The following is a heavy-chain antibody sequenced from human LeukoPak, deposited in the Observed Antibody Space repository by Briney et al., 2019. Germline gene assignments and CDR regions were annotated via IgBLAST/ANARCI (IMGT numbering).Heavy chain of an antibody. V-gene: IGHV5-51*01. CDR2: IYPGDSDT. Sequence: GESLKISCKGSGYSFTSYCIGWVRQMPGKGLEWMGIIYPGDSDTRYSPSFQGQVTISADKSISTAYLQWSSLKASDTAMYYCAKDRCSNGIGCYYYYMDVWGKGTTVTISS. D-gene: IGHD2-8*01. J-gene: IGHJ6*03. CDR1: GYSFTSYC. CDR3: AKDRCSNGIGCYYYYMDV.